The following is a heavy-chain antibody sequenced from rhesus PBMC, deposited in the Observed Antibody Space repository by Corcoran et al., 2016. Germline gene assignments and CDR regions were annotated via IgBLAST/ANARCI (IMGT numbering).Heavy chain of an antibody. J-gene: IGHJ1*01. Sequence: EVQLVESGGGLVQPGGSLRLSCAASGFHFSALYLYWVRQAPGKGREWWGFIRSKADGGTAEYAASVKGRFTISRDDSKSIAYLQMNSLKTEDTAVYYCTRDLEFWGQGALVTVSS. CDR2: IRSKADGGTA. CDR1: GFHFSALY. CDR3: TRDLEF. V-gene: IGHV3-184*01.